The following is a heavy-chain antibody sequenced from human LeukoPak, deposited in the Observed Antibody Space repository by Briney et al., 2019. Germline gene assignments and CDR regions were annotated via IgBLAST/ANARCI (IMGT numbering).Heavy chain of an antibody. J-gene: IGHJ3*02. D-gene: IGHD1-26*01. CDR3: AKAYSGSYSAFDI. V-gene: IGHV3-30*18. CDR2: ISYDGSNK. CDR1: GFTFSSYG. Sequence: GGSLRLSCAASGFTFSSYGMHWVRQAPGKGLEWVAVISYDGSNKYYADSVKGRFTISRDNSKNTLYLQMNGLRAEDTAVYYCAKAYSGSYSAFDIWGQGTMVTVSS.